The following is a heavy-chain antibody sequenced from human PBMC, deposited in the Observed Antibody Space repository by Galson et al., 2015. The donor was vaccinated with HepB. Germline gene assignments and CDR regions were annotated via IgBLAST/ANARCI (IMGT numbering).Heavy chain of an antibody. Sequence: CAISGDSVSRDSAAWNWIRQSPSRGLEWLGRTYYRSNWYYDYAASVKSRIIINADTSRNQFSLQLNSVSPEDTADYYCARDASGGETSYDYWDQGTLVTGSA. CDR2: TYYRSNWYY. CDR1: GDSVSRDSAA. V-gene: IGHV6-1*01. J-gene: IGHJ4*02. CDR3: ARDASGGETSYDY. D-gene: IGHD2-2*01.